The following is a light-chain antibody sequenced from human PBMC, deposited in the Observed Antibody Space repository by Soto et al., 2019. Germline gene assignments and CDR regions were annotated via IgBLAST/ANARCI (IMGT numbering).Light chain of an antibody. Sequence: QSALTQPASVSGSPGQSITISCTGTSSDVGGYNYVSWYQQHPGKAPKLIIYAVSNRPSGVSNRFSGSKSGNTASLTISGLQAEDEADYYCSSYTSSTTPVVFGGGTQLTVL. J-gene: IGLJ7*01. CDR1: SSDVGGYNY. CDR2: AVS. CDR3: SSYTSSTTPVV. V-gene: IGLV2-14*01.